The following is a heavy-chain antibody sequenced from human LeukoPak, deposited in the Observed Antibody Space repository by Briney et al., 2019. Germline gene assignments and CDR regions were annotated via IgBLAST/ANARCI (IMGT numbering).Heavy chain of an antibody. CDR1: GYTFTSYA. V-gene: IGHV7-4-1*02. Sequence: VASVKVSCKASGYTFTSYAMNWVRQAPGQGLEWMGRINTNTGNPTYAQGFTGRFVFSLDTSVSTAYLQISSLKAEDTAVYYCARGPPYYYDSSGYYYSTGDYWGQGTLVTVSS. J-gene: IGHJ4*02. CDR2: INTNTGNP. CDR3: ARGPPYYYDSSGYYYSTGDY. D-gene: IGHD3-22*01.